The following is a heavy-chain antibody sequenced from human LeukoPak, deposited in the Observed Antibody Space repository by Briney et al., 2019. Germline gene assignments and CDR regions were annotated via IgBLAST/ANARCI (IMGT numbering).Heavy chain of an antibody. D-gene: IGHD3-22*01. V-gene: IGHV1-69*05. J-gene: IGHJ3*02. CDR2: IIPIFGTA. Sequence: GATVKVSCKDSGGTFSSYAISWVRQAPGQGLEWMGRIIPIFGTANYAQKFQGRVTITTDESTSTAYMELSSLRSEDTAVYYCARARGGSGYCDIWGQGTMVTVSS. CDR1: GGTFSSYA. CDR3: ARARGGSGYCDI.